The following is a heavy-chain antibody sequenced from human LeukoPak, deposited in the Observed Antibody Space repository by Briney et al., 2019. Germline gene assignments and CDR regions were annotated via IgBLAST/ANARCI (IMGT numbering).Heavy chain of an antibody. CDR2: IYISGST. CDR3: ARDPGARNYFDP. CDR1: GGSISSYY. J-gene: IGHJ5*02. D-gene: IGHD1-7*01. V-gene: IGHV4-4*07. Sequence: SETLSLTCTVSGGSISSYYWSWIRQPAGKGLEWIGLIYISGSTNYNPSLKSRVTMSIDTSRNQFSLKLSSVTAADTAVYYCARDPGARNYFDPWGQGILVSVPS.